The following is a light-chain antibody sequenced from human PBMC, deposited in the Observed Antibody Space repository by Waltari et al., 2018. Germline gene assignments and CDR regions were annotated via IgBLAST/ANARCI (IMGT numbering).Light chain of an antibody. CDR1: SSDIGYYNL. Sequence: QSALTQPASVSGSPGQSITISCTGTSSDIGYYNLVSCYQHLPGKAPKVMIYEVTKRPSGVSNRFSGSKSGNTASLTISGVQAEDEGHYYCCSYAGSGTWVFGGGTKLTVL. CDR3: CSYAGSGTWV. J-gene: IGLJ3*02. V-gene: IGLV2-23*02. CDR2: EVT.